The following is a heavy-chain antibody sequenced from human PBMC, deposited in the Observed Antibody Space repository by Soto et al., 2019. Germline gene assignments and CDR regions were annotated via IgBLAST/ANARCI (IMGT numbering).Heavy chain of an antibody. CDR2: ILSNDEE. CDR1: GFSLSDADVG. J-gene: IGHJ6*02. D-gene: IGHD2-15*01. CDR3: ARIRGYCSGGSCYFYYFAMDV. Sequence: QVTLKESGPVLVKPTETLTLTCTVSGFSLSDADVGVSWIRQPPGKALEWLAHILSNDEEVYSSSLRSRLTISKDTSRSQVVLTISNMEPVDTATYYCARIRGYCSGGSCYFYYFAMDVWGQGTTVTVS. V-gene: IGHV2-26*01.